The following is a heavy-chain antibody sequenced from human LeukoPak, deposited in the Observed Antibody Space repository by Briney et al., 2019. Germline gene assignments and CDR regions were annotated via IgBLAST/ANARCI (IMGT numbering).Heavy chain of an antibody. J-gene: IGHJ4*02. D-gene: IGHD5-12*01. CDR3: AKPSSIVATIRDYFDY. V-gene: IGHV3-23*01. CDR2: ISGSGGNT. Sequence: PGGSLRLSCAASGFTFSSYAMSWVRQAPGKGLEWVATISGSGGNTYYPDSVKGRFTISRDKSKSTLYLQMNSLRAEDTAVYYCAKPSSIVATIRDYFDYWGPGTLVTVSS. CDR1: GFTFSSYA.